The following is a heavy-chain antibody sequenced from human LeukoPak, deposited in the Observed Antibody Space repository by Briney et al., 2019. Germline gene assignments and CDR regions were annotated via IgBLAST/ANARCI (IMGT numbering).Heavy chain of an antibody. CDR1: GFTFSSYG. V-gene: IGHV3-33*01. Sequence: GGSLRLSCAASGFTFSSYGMHWVRQAPGKGLEWVAVIWYDGSNKYYADSVKGRFTISRDDAKNTLYLQMNSLRAEDTALYYCAREAPAYGERYFVSWGQGTLVTVSS. D-gene: IGHD2-21*01. J-gene: IGHJ4*02. CDR2: IWYDGSNK. CDR3: AREAPAYGERYFVS.